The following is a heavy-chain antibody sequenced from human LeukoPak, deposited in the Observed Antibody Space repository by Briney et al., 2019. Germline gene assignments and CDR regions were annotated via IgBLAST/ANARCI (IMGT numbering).Heavy chain of an antibody. V-gene: IGHV4-34*01. CDR3: ARVVAGTLAGFDP. CDR2: IYHSGST. J-gene: IGHJ5*02. CDR1: GFTFSAHY. D-gene: IGHD6-19*01. Sequence: GSLRLSCAASGFTFSAHYLDWVRQAPGKGLEWIGEIYHSGSTNYNPSLKSRVTISVDKSKNQFSLKLSSVTAADTAVYYCARVVAGTLAGFDPWGQGTLVTVSS.